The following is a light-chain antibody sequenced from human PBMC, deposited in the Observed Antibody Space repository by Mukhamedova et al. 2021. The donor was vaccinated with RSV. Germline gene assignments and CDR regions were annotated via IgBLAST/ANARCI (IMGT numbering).Light chain of an antibody. Sequence: LSCRASQSVTSNLAWYQQKPGQAPRLLIYGTSTRATGIPARFSGSGSGTEFTLTISSLQSEDFAVYYCQQYNNWLMYTFGQGTKL. CDR1: QSVTSN. CDR2: GTS. V-gene: IGKV3-15*01. CDR3: QQYNNWLMYT. J-gene: IGKJ2*01.